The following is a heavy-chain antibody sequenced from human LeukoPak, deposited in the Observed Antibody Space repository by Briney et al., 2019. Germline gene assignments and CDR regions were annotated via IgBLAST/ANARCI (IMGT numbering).Heavy chain of an antibody. V-gene: IGHV3-48*01. Sequence: GRSLRLSCAASGFTFSSYSMNWVRQAPGKGLEWVSYISSSSTTIYYADSVKGRFTISRDNAKNSLYLQMNSLRAEDTAVYYCARVLHKRNYDSSAYYVFWGQGTLVTVSS. CDR1: GFTFSSYS. CDR2: ISSSSTTI. D-gene: IGHD3-22*01. J-gene: IGHJ4*02. CDR3: ARVLHKRNYDSSAYYVF.